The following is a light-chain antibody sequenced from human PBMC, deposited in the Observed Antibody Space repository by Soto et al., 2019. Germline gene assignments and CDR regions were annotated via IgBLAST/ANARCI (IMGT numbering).Light chain of an antibody. CDR2: YDD. CDR3: AVWDDNLNGPV. V-gene: IGLV1-36*01. Sequence: QPVLTQPPSVSGAPGHRVTISCTGSSSNIGAGYDVHWYQQLPGTAPKLLIYYDDLLASGVSDRFSGSKSGTSASLAISGLQSEDEADYYCAVWDDNLNGPVFGGGTKLTVL. J-gene: IGLJ2*01. CDR1: SSNIGAGYD.